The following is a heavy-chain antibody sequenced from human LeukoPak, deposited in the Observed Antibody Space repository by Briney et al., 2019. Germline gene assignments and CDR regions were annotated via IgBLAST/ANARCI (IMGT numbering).Heavy chain of an antibody. J-gene: IGHJ4*02. Sequence: ASVKVSCKASGGTFSSYAISWVRQAPGQGLEWMGRIIPILGIANYAQKFQGRVTITADKSTSTAYMELSSLRSEDTAVYYCARDRSVSGYSYGPNDYWGQGTLVTVSS. CDR2: IIPILGIA. V-gene: IGHV1-69*04. CDR1: GGTFSSYA. D-gene: IGHD5-18*01. CDR3: ARDRSVSGYSYGPNDY.